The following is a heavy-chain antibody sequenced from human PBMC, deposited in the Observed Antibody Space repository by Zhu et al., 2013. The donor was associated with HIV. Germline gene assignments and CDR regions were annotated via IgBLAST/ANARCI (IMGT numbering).Heavy chain of an antibody. D-gene: IGHD3-10*01. CDR1: GGSFSGYY. V-gene: IGHV4-34*01. CDR2: INHSGST. J-gene: IGHJ2*01. CDR3: ARTRITMVRGRYFDL. Sequence: QVQLQQWGAGLLKPSETLSLTSAVYGGSFSGYYWSWIRQPPGKGLEWIGEINHSGSTNYNPSLKSRVTISVDTSKNQFSLKLSSVTAADTAVYYCARTRITMVRGRYFDLWGRGTLVTVSS.